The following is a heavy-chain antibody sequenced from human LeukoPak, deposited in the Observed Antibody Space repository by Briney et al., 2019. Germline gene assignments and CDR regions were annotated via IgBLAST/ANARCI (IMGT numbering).Heavy chain of an antibody. D-gene: IGHD3-10*01. CDR2: ISGSGGST. CDR3: AKSKGVMVRGVLDY. Sequence: GGSLRLSCAASGFTFSSYGMSWVRQAPGKGREWVSDISGSGGSTYYGDSVKGRFTISRDNSKNSLYLQMNSQRAEDTAVYYCAKSKGVMVRGVLDYWGQGTLVTVSS. V-gene: IGHV3-23*01. J-gene: IGHJ4*02. CDR1: GFTFSSYG.